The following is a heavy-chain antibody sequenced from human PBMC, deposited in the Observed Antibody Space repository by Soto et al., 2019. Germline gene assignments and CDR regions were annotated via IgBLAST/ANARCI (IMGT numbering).Heavy chain of an antibody. CDR1: GGSISSGDYY. D-gene: IGHD2-8*01. V-gene: IGHV4-30-4*01. J-gene: IGHJ4*02. CDR3: ARNGALDY. CDR2: ILYSGTT. Sequence: QVQLQESGPGLVKPSQTLSLTCTVSGGSISSGDYYWSWIRQPPGKGLEWIGYILYSGTTNYNPSLENRLTISVDTSKNQFSLKLTSVTAADTAVYYCARNGALDYWGRGTLVTVSS.